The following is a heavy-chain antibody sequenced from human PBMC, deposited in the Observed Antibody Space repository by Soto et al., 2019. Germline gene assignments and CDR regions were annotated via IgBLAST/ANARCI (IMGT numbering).Heavy chain of an antibody. J-gene: IGHJ1*01. CDR1: GGSISSYY. Sequence: PSETLSLTCSVSGGSISSYYWSWIRQPPRKGLEWIGYIYNSGSTNYNPSLKSRVTISVDTSKNQFSLKLSSVTAADTAVYYCARAIDYYDSSGHRIKFFKHWGQGSLVTVSS. D-gene: IGHD3-22*01. CDR2: IYNSGST. V-gene: IGHV4-59*01. CDR3: ARAIDYYDSSGHRIKFFKH.